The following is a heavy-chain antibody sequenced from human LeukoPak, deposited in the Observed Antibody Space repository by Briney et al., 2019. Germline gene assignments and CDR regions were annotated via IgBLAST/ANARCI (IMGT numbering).Heavy chain of an antibody. CDR1: GYTFTSYD. CDR2: MNPNSGNT. D-gene: IGHD3-22*01. J-gene: IGHJ4*02. CDR3: ASGTLYDSSGYLN. V-gene: IGHV1-8*01. Sequence: ASVKVSCKASGYTFTSYDINWVRQAPGKGLEWMGWMNPNSGNTGYAQKFQGRVTMTRNTSISTTYMELSSLRSEDTAVYYCASGTLYDSSGYLNWGQGTLVTVSS.